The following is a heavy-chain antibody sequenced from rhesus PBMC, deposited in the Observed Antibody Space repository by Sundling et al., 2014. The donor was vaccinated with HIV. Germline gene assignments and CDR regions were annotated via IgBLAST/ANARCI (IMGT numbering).Heavy chain of an antibody. J-gene: IGHJ4*01. CDR3: TRGIAAAAFDY. D-gene: IGHD6-31*01. CDR1: GYTFSYYG. Sequence: EVQLVESGGGLVQPGGSLRLSCAASGYTFSYYGMSWVRQAPGKGLEWVSSINSASNYISYADSVKGRFTISRDNANNSLSLQMNSLRAEDTAVYYCTRGIAAAAFDYWGQGVLVTVSS. V-gene: IGHV3-136*01. CDR2: INSASNYI.